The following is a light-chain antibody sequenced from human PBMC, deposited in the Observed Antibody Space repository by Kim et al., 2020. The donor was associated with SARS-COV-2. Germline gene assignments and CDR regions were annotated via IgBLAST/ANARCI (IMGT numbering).Light chain of an antibody. CDR1: NSDVGGYNY. CDR2: GVS. J-gene: IGLJ3*02. Sequence: GPSITTACTGTNSDVGGYNYVTWYQQNPGKAPKLMIYGVSKRPSGVANRFSGSKSGNTASLTISGLQAEDEADYYCSSYTSSSTWVFGGGTQLTVL. V-gene: IGLV2-14*04. CDR3: SSYTSSSTWV.